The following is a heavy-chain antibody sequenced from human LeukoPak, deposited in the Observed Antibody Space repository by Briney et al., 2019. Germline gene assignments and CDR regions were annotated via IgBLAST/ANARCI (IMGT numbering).Heavy chain of an antibody. J-gene: IGHJ4*02. CDR1: GFTFSTFD. CDR2: ISGSGGST. V-gene: IGHV3-23*01. D-gene: IGHD6-19*01. CDR3: ARGWGSSGWYDY. Sequence: GGSLRRSCAASGFTFSTFDMSWVRQAPGKGLEWVSGISGSGGSTYYADSVKGRFTISRDNSKNTLYLQMNALRVEDTAVYYCARGWGSSGWYDYWGQGALVTVSS.